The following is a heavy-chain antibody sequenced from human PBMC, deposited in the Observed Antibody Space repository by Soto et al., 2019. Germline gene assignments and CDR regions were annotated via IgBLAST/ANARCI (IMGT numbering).Heavy chain of an antibody. J-gene: IGHJ6*02. CDR2: IYYSGST. CDR1: GGSISSGGYY. D-gene: IGHD2-15*01. CDR3: ARDLLSRAAEGFYYGMDV. Sequence: SETLSLTCTVSGGSISSGGYYWSWIRQHPGKGLEWIGYIYYSGSTYYNPSLKSRVTISVDTSKNQFSLKLSSVTAADTAVYYCARDLLSRAAEGFYYGMDVWGQGTTVTVSS. V-gene: IGHV4-31*03.